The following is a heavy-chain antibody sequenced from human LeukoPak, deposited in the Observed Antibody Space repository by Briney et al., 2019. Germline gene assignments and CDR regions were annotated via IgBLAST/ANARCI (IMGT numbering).Heavy chain of an antibody. CDR1: GFTFSNYN. V-gene: IGHV3-48*01. J-gene: IGHJ5*02. D-gene: IGHD2-21*02. Sequence: GGSLRLSCAASGFTFSNYNLNWVRQAPGKGLEWLSYISRSGSGIYYADSVKGRFTISRDNAKNSLYLQMNSLRAEDTAVYYCAREDTYCGGDCSVMFDPWGQGTLVTVSS. CDR3: AREDTYCGGDCSVMFDP. CDR2: ISRSGSGI.